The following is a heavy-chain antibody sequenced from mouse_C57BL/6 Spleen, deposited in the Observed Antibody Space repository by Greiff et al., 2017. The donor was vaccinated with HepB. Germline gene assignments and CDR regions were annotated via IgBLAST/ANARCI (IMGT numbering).Heavy chain of an antibody. CDR3: ARRRDGNYFDY. Sequence: VQLQQPGAELVRPGSSVKLSCKASGYTFTSYWMHWVKQRPIQGLEWIGNIDPSDSETHYNQKFKDKATLTVDKSSSTAYMQLSSLTSEDSAVYYCARRRDGNYFDYWGQGTTLTVSS. J-gene: IGHJ2*01. D-gene: IGHD2-3*01. CDR2: IDPSDSET. V-gene: IGHV1-52*01. CDR1: GYTFTSYW.